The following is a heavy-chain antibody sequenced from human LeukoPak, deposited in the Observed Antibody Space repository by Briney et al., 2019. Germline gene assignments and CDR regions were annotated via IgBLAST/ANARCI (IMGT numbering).Heavy chain of an antibody. Sequence: GGSLRLSCAASGFTFSSYAMSWVRQAPGKGLEWVSAISGSGGSTYYADSVKGRFTISRDNSKNTLYLQMNSLRAEDTAVYYCAAGFDSSGYYWGNAFDIWGQGTMVTVSS. J-gene: IGHJ3*02. CDR2: ISGSGGST. D-gene: IGHD3-22*01. CDR1: GFTFSSYA. V-gene: IGHV3-23*01. CDR3: AAGFDSSGYYWGNAFDI.